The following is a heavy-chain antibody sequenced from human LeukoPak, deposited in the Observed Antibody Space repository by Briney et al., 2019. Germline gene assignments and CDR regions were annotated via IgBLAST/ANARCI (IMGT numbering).Heavy chain of an antibody. Sequence: GGSLRLSCAASGFTFSSYLMSWVRQAPGKGLEWVSAISGSGGSTYYADSVKGRFTISRDNSKNTLYLQMNSLGAEDTAVYYCAKVGGILYYNWFDPWGQGTLVTVSS. D-gene: IGHD2-8*01. J-gene: IGHJ5*02. CDR3: AKVGGILYYNWFDP. CDR2: ISGSGGST. CDR1: GFTFSSYL. V-gene: IGHV3-23*01.